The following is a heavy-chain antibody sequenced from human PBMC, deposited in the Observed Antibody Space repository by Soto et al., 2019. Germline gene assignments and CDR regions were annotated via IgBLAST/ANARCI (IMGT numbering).Heavy chain of an antibody. Sequence: ASETLSLTCAVYGGSFSGYYWSWIRQPPGKGLEWIGEINHSGSTNYNPSLKSRVTISVDTSKNQFSLKLSSVTAADTAVYYCARGVSGYYYYYYYYMDVWGKGTTVTVSS. CDR3: ARGVSGYYYYYYYYMDV. CDR1: GGSFSGYY. D-gene: IGHD6-13*01. V-gene: IGHV4-34*01. CDR2: INHSGST. J-gene: IGHJ6*03.